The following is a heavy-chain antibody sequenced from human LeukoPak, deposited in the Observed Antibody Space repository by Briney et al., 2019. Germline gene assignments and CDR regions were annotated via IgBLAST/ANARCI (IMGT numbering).Heavy chain of an antibody. CDR2: IYYSGGT. D-gene: IGHD6-19*01. CDR1: GGSVSSYY. J-gene: IGHJ5*02. V-gene: IGHV4-59*02. Sequence: TDTLSLTCTVSGGSVSSYYWSWIRQPPGKGLEWIGYIYYSGGTNYNPSLKSRVTISIDASKNQFSLKLSSVTAADTAVYYCARDLSGWYNWFDPWGQGTLVTVPS. CDR3: ARDLSGWYNWFDP.